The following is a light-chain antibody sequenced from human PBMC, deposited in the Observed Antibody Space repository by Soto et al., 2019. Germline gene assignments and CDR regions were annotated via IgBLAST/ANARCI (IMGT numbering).Light chain of an antibody. CDR2: EVS. CDR1: SSDVGGYNY. Sequence: QSVLPQPPSASGSPGQSVTLSCTGTSSDVGGYNYVSWYQQHPGKAPKLMIYEVSKRPSGVPDRFSGPKSGNTASLTVSGLQAEDEADYYCSSYAGSNNFVFGTGTKVPV. J-gene: IGLJ1*01. V-gene: IGLV2-8*01. CDR3: SSYAGSNNFV.